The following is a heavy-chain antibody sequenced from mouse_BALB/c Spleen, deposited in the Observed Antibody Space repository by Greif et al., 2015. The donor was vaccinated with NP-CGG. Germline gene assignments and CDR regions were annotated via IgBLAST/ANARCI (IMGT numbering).Heavy chain of an antibody. CDR1: GFTFRAYY. CDR2: ISNGGSYT. V-gene: IGHV5-4*02. Sequence: EVKLVESGGGLVKPGGSRKLSCAASGFTFRAYYMYWVRQTPEKSLEWVATISNGGSYTYYPDSVKGRFTISRDNAKNNLYLQMSSLKSEDTAMYYCARGHYYYGSRYWYFDVWGAGTTVTVSS. D-gene: IGHD1-1*01. CDR3: ARGHYYYGSRYWYFDV. J-gene: IGHJ1*01.